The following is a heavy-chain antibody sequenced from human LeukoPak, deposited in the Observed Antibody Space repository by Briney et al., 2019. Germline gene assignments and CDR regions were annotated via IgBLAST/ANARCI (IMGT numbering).Heavy chain of an antibody. V-gene: IGHV3-23*01. CDR2: ISPGGGPT. CDR1: GFPFSSHG. Sequence: GGSLRLSCAGSGFPFSSHGMNWVRQAPGKGLEWVSGISPGGGPTYYADSVKGRFTISRDDSKNTLYLQMKNLRAEDTAVYYCAKDRGDYDSYYNYYMDVWDKGTTVTISS. J-gene: IGHJ6*03. D-gene: IGHD4-17*01. CDR3: AKDRGDYDSYYNYYMDV.